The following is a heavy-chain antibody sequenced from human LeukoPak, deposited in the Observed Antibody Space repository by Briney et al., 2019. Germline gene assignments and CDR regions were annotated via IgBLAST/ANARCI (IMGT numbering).Heavy chain of an antibody. J-gene: IGHJ5*02. CDR2: IRYDGSNK. D-gene: IGHD6-13*01. V-gene: IGHV3-30*02. CDR1: GFTFSSYG. Sequence: GGSLRLSCAASGFTFSSYGMHWVRQAPGKGLEWVAFIRYDGSNKYYADSVKGRFTISRDNAKNSLYLQMNSLRAEDMALYYCAKGPSSSWYSWFDPWGQGTLVTVSS. CDR3: AKGPSSSWYSWFDP.